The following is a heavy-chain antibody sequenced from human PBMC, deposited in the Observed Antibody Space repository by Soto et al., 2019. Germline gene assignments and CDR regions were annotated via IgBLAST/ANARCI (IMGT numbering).Heavy chain of an antibody. J-gene: IGHJ4*02. CDR3: ARVKIRYYDWSRSSYGFFDS. CDR2: IIPVIGTT. Sequence: QVQGVQSGAEVRKPASSVRVSCKSSGGSFNQHGISWVRQVPGQGLEWMGGIIPVIGTTHYAERFQDRVTITADEFTSTVFMEMSSLSAEDTGVYYCARVKIRYYDWSRSSYGFFDSWGQGTLVTVSP. V-gene: IGHV1-69*01. D-gene: IGHD3-9*01. CDR1: GGSFNQHG.